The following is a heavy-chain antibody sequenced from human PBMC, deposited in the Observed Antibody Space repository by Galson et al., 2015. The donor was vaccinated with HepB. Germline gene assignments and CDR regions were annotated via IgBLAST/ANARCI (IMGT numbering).Heavy chain of an antibody. CDR1: GGSISSGSYY. Sequence: TLSLTCTVSGGSISSGSYYWSWIRQPAGKGLEWIGRIYTSGSTNYNPSLKSRVTISVDTSKNQFSLKLSSVTAADTAVYYCARTNYYGSGSLGGYWGQGTLV. CDR3: ARTNYYGSGSLGGY. D-gene: IGHD3-10*01. CDR2: IYTSGST. J-gene: IGHJ4*02. V-gene: IGHV4-61*02.